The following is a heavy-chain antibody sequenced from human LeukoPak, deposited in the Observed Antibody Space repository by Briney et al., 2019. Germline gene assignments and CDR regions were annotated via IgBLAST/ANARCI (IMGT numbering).Heavy chain of an antibody. CDR2: IKQDGSEK. Sequence: GGSLRLSCAASGFTFSSYWMSWVRQAPGKGLEWVANIKQDGSEKYYVDSVKGRFTFSRDNAKNSLYLQMNSLRAEDTAVYYCARERGSGSDPFDYWGQGTLVTVSS. CDR3: ARERGSGSDPFDY. J-gene: IGHJ4*02. D-gene: IGHD1-26*01. V-gene: IGHV3-7*01. CDR1: GFTFSSYW.